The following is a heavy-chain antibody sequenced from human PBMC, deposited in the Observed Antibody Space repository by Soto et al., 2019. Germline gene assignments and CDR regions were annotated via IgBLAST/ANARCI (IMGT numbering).Heavy chain of an antibody. J-gene: IGHJ4*02. Sequence: GEDLRLSGAASGFSFVDTSMICVRQSPGKGLECVSGIHGSGGGIEYAHSVNGRFTLSRDNSKNTVSLQMADLRADDTAVYYCAKDAVHNDGLWLIDHWAQGNQVTVSS. V-gene: IGHV3-23*01. CDR2: IHGSGGGI. CDR3: AKDAVHNDGLWLIDH. CDR1: GFSFVDTS. D-gene: IGHD2-21*01.